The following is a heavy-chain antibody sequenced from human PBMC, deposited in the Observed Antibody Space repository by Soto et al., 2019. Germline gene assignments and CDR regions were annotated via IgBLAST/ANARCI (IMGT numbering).Heavy chain of an antibody. Sequence: KASETLSLTCAVSGGSISSGGYSWSWVRQPPGKGLEWIGYIYHSGSTYYNPSLKSRVTISVDRSKNQFSLKLSSVTAADTAVYYCARGSVDTVDSSGFYEYWGQGTPVTVSS. CDR3: ARGSVDTVDSSGFYEY. CDR2: IYHSGST. D-gene: IGHD3-22*01. CDR1: GGSISSGGYS. J-gene: IGHJ4*02. V-gene: IGHV4-30-2*01.